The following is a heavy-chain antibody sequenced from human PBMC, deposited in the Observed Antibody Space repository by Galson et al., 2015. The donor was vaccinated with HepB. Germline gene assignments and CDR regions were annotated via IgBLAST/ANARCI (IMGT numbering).Heavy chain of an antibody. J-gene: IGHJ2*01. Sequence: SVKVSCKASGGTFSSYAISSVRQAPGQGLEWMGGIIPIFGTANYAQKFQGRVTITADESTSTAYMELSSLRSEDTAVYYCARSSTIRWPYWYFDLWGRGTLVTVSS. CDR2: IIPIFGTA. CDR1: GGTFSSYA. CDR3: ARSSTIRWPYWYFDL. D-gene: IGHD4-23*01. V-gene: IGHV1-69*13.